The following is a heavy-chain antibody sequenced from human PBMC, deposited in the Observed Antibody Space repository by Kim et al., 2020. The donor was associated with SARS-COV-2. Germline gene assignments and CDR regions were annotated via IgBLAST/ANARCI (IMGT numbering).Heavy chain of an antibody. Sequence: YAQTFPGRVTITRDTSASTAYMGLSSLRSEDTAVYYCARDRFYYDSSVDYWGQGTLVTVSS. J-gene: IGHJ4*02. CDR3: ARDRFYYDSSVDY. D-gene: IGHD3-22*01. V-gene: IGHV1-3*01.